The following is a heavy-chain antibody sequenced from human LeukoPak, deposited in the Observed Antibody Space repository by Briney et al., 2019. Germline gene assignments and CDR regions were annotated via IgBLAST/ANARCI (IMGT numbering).Heavy chain of an antibody. V-gene: IGHV4-59*01. D-gene: IGHD2-15*01. Sequence: KPSETLSLTCTVSGGSISSYYWSWLRQPPGKGLEWIGYIYYSGSTNYNPSLKSRVTISLDTSKNQFSLRLNSVTAADAAVYYCARYTCGGICSGQVNRVDWFDPWGQGILVTVSS. CDR2: IYYSGST. CDR1: GGSISSYY. CDR3: ARYTCGGICSGQVNRVDWFDP. J-gene: IGHJ5*02.